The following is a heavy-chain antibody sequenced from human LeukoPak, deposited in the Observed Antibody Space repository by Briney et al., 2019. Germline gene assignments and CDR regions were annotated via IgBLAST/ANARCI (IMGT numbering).Heavy chain of an antibody. D-gene: IGHD3-10*01. CDR2: ISGTGDGT. CDR3: ASVVRGVSYYFDY. Sequence: GGSLRLSCAASGFTFNTYAMNWVRQAPGKGLQWISAISGTGDGTNYADSVKGRFTISRDNAKNSLYLQMNSLRAEDTAVYYCASVVRGVSYYFDYWGQGTLVTVSS. V-gene: IGHV3-23*01. J-gene: IGHJ4*02. CDR1: GFTFNTYA.